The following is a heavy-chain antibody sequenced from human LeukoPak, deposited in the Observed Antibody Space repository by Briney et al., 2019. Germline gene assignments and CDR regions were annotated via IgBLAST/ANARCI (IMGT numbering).Heavy chain of an antibody. V-gene: IGHV1-69*06. J-gene: IGHJ4*02. Sequence: SVKVSCKASGGTFSSYAISCVREAPGQGLEWMGGIIPIFGTANYAQKFQGRVTITADKSTSTAYMELSSLRSEDTAVYYCARVGSGTIDYWGQGTLVTVSS. CDR3: ARVGSGTIDY. CDR2: IIPIFGTA. D-gene: IGHD3-10*01. CDR1: GGTFSSYA.